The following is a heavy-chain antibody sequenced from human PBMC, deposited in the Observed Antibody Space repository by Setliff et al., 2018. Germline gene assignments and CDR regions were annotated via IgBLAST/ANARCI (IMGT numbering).Heavy chain of an antibody. Sequence: SETLSLTCAVSGGSIRSGSFYWSWIRQSAERGLEWIGRVHASGSPNYNPSFKGRVTISLDTSTNQFSLNLNSVTAADTAVYYCAKERYFDWFFENWGQETLVTVSS. J-gene: IGHJ4*02. CDR2: VHASGSP. D-gene: IGHD3-9*01. V-gene: IGHV4-61*02. CDR1: GGSIRSGSFY. CDR3: AKERYFDWFFEN.